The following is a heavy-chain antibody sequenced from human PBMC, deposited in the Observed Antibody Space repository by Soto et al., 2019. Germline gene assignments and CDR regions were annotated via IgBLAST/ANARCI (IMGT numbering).Heavy chain of an antibody. D-gene: IGHD2-2*01. CDR2: IYHSGST. CDR1: GGSISSSNW. J-gene: IGHJ6*02. Sequence: SETLSLTCAVSGGSISSSNWWSWVRQPPGKGLEWIGEIYHSGSTNYNPSLKSRVTISVDKSKNQFSLKLSSVTAADTAVYYCARSDIVLVPAGSYYYYGMDVWGQGTTVTSP. V-gene: IGHV4-4*02. CDR3: ARSDIVLVPAGSYYYYGMDV.